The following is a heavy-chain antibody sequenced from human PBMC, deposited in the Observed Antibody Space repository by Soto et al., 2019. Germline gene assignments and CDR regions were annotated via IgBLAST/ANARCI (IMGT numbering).Heavy chain of an antibody. V-gene: IGHV4-34*01. CDR3: AGRFFRLESPFDY. CDR2: INHSGST. D-gene: IGHD3-10*01. Sequence: SETLSLTCAGYGGSFSGYYWSWIRQPPGKGLEWIGEINHSGSTNYNPSLKSRVTISVDTSKNKFSLKLSSVTAADTAVYYCAGRFFRLESPFDYWGQGTMVTVSS. J-gene: IGHJ4*02. CDR1: GGSFSGYY.